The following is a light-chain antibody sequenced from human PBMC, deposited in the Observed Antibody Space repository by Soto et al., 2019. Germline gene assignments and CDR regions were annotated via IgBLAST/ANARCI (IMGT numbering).Light chain of an antibody. CDR1: QSISSSY. CDR3: QQYSSTFWT. Sequence: ESVLTQSPGTLALSPGERTTLSCRASQSISSSYLAWYQQKPGQALRLLVYGASSRATGITDRFSGSGFGTDFTFTISRLEPEDFALYYCQQYSSTFWTLGQGTKVDIK. J-gene: IGKJ1*01. V-gene: IGKV3-20*01. CDR2: GAS.